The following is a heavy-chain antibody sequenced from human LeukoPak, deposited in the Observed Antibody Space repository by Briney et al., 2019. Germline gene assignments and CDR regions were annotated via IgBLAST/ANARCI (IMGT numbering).Heavy chain of an antibody. D-gene: IGHD4-23*01. CDR2: ILPIFGTA. CDR1: GGTFSSYA. V-gene: IGHV1-69*01. J-gene: IGHJ5*02. CDR3: ARDRGGLDP. Sequence: SVKVSCKASGGTFSSYAISWVRQAPGQGLDWMGGILPIFGTADYAQKFQGRVTITADESTNTAYMELKSLTSEDTAVYYCARDRGGLDPWGQGTLVTVSS.